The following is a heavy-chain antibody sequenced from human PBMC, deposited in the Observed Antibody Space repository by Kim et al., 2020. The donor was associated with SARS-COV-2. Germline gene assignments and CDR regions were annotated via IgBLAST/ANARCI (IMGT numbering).Heavy chain of an antibody. Sequence: GGSLRLSCAASGFTVSSNYMSWVRQAPGKGLEWVSVIYSGGSTYYADSVKGRFTISRDNSKNTLYLQMNSLRAEDTAVYYCARDGSSSWYRPYYYGMDVWGQGTTVTVSS. CDR1: GFTVSSNY. D-gene: IGHD6-13*01. CDR3: ARDGSSSWYRPYYYGMDV. CDR2: IYSGGST. V-gene: IGHV3-53*01. J-gene: IGHJ6*02.